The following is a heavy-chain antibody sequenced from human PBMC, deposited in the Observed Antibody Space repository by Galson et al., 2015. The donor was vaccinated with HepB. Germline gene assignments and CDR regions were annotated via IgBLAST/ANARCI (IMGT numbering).Heavy chain of an antibody. J-gene: IGHJ6*03. CDR2: INHRGST. Sequence: SETLSLTCTVSGGSISSSSYYWTWIRQPPGKGLEWIGDINHRGSTNYNPSLKSRVTISIDTSKNQFSLKLSSVTAADTAIYYCARERMTMLRGITRYHYYMDVWGNGTTVTVSS. CDR1: GGSISSSSYY. D-gene: IGHD3-10*01. V-gene: IGHV4-39*07. CDR3: ARERMTMLRGITRYHYYMDV.